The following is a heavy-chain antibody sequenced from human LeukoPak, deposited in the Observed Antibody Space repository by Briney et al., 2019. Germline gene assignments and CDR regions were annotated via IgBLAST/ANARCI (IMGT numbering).Heavy chain of an antibody. Sequence: GGSLRLSCAATGFTFSTFAMHWVRQAPGKGLEWVAVISYDGNNKYYADSVKGRFTISRDNSKNTLYLQMNSLRVEDTAVYYCARDHGSSGWYETVDYWGQGTLVTVSS. CDR2: ISYDGNNK. CDR3: ARDHGSSGWYETVDY. J-gene: IGHJ4*02. V-gene: IGHV3-30-3*01. D-gene: IGHD6-19*01. CDR1: GFTFSTFA.